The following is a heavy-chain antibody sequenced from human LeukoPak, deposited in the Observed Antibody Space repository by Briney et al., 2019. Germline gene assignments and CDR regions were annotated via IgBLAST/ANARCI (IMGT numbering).Heavy chain of an antibody. V-gene: IGHV4-39*07. J-gene: IGHJ4*02. CDR1: GGSISSSSYY. CDR2: IYYSGST. D-gene: IGHD6-19*01. Sequence: PSETLSLTCTVSGGSISSSSYYWGWIRQPPGKGLEWIGSIYYSGSTYYNPSLKSRVTISVDTSKNQFSLKLSSVTAADTAVYYCARVVFNGFSSGWSLFDYWGQGTLVTVSS. CDR3: ARVVFNGFSSGWSLFDY.